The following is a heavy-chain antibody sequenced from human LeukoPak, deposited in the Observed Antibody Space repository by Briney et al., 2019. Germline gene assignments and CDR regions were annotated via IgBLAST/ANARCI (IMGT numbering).Heavy chain of an antibody. J-gene: IGHJ3*02. CDR2: ISRRGRTI. CDR1: GFTFSDYY. D-gene: IGHD5-12*01. V-gene: IGHV3-11*04. CDR3: ASLTESGYDGSPDAFDI. Sequence: GGSLRLSCAASGFTFSDYYMSWIRQAPGKGLEWVSYISRRGRTIYYADSVKARFTIPRDNAKNSPYRQMNSWRPEDTAVYYCASLTESGYDGSPDAFDIWGQGTMVTVSS.